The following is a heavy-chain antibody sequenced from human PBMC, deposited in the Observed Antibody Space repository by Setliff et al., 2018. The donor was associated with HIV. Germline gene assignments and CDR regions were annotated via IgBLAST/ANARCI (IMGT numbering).Heavy chain of an antibody. V-gene: IGHV4-59*01. CDR3: ARHDNYDSSGYYNLYYFDY. J-gene: IGHJ4*02. D-gene: IGHD3-22*01. Sequence: PSETLSLTCAVSSGSISPYYWSWIRQPPGRGLEWIGFIYYNGHTNYSPSLKSRVTISLDSSKDQFSLKLTSVTAADAAVYYCARHDNYDSSGYYNLYYFDYWGQGTLVTVSS. CDR1: SGSISPYY. CDR2: IYYNGHT.